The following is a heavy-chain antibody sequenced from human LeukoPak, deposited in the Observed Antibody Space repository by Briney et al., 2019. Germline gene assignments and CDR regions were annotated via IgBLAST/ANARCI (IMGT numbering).Heavy chain of an antibody. J-gene: IGHJ5*02. D-gene: IGHD6-13*01. Sequence: GESLKISCAASGFTVSDNYMSWVRQAPGKGLEWVSVMYSGGDTYYADSVKGRFTFSRDISKNTLYLQMNGLRTEDTAMYYCARDAPQVPAAGVLASWGQGTLVTVSS. CDR3: ARDAPQVPAAGVLAS. V-gene: IGHV3-53*01. CDR2: MYSGGDT. CDR1: GFTVSDNY.